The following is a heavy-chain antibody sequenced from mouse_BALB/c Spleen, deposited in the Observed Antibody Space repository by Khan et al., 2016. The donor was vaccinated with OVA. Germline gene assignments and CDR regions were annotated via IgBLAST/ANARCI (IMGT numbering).Heavy chain of an antibody. Sequence: VQLQQSGTVLARPGASVKMSCKTSGYSFTSYLIHWVKQRPGQGLEWIGDLYPGNNATTYTQKFKDKAKLTAGTSASTAYMELSSLTNEDFAVYYCTRGGYSSVAYWGQGTLVTVSA. J-gene: IGHJ3*01. CDR3: TRGGYSSVAY. CDR2: LYPGNNAT. V-gene: IGHV1-5*01. CDR1: GYSFTSYL. D-gene: IGHD2-12*01.